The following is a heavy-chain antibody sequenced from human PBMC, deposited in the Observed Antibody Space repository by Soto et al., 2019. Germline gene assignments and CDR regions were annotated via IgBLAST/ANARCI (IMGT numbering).Heavy chain of an antibody. D-gene: IGHD1-26*01. V-gene: IGHV4-4*07. J-gene: IGHJ6*02. CDR3: ARDLGTGGMAV. CDR2: IFTTGST. Sequence: PSETLSLTCTVSGGSIIAYCWSWVRQPAGKGLEWIGRIFTTGSTNYNPSLKSRVTMSVDTSKNHFSLQLSSVNAADTAVYFCARDLGTGGMAVWGQGTRVTVSS. CDR1: GGSIIAYC.